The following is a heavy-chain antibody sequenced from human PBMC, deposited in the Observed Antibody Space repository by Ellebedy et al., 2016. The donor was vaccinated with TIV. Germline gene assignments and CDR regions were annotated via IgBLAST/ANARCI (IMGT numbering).Heavy chain of an antibody. V-gene: IGHV3-30-3*01. Sequence: GESLKISCAASGFTFSSYAMHWVRQAPGKGLEWVAVISYDGSNKYYADSVKGRFTISSDNSKNTLFLQMNSLRAEDTALYYCAKDSGWEHEYWGQGTLVAVSS. CDR2: ISYDGSNK. D-gene: IGHD3-10*01. J-gene: IGHJ4*02. CDR3: AKDSGWEHEY. CDR1: GFTFSSYA.